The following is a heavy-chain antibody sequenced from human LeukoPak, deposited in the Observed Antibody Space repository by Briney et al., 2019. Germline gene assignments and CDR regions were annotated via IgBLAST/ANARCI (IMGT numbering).Heavy chain of an antibody. CDR2: IHYSGST. CDR3: AGSRITVHRGVIIGWVGSDY. D-gene: IGHD3-10*01. V-gene: IGHV4-59*08. J-gene: IGHJ4*02. CDR1: GGSINSYY. Sequence: SETLSLTCNVSGGSINSYYWSWIRQPPGKGLEWIGYIHYSGSTTYNPSLKSRVTISVDTSKNQFSLKLYSVTAADTAVYFCAGSRITVHRGVIIGWVGSDYWGQGTLVTVSS.